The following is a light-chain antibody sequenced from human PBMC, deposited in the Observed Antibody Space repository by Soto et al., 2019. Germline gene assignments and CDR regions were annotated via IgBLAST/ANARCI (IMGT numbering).Light chain of an antibody. J-gene: IGKJ4*01. CDR1: QSISSY. Sequence: DIEMTQSPASLSVSVGDRVTITCRASQSISSYLNWYQQKPGQAPRLLIYAASTLHTGVPSRFSGSGSGTDFTLTISSLQSEDFATYYCQQYYSSPLTFGQGTKVDI. CDR3: QQYYSSPLT. CDR2: AAS. V-gene: IGKV1-39*01.